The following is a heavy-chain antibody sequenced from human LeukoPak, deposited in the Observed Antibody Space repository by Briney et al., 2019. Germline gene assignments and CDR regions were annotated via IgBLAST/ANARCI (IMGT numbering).Heavy chain of an antibody. V-gene: IGHV3-23*01. J-gene: IGHJ5*02. Sequence: QSGGSLRLSCAASGFTFSSYGMSWVRQAPGKGLEWVSTISGNGANTYYADSVKGRFTISIDNFKSTLYLQMNSLRVEDAAVYYCAKRRYDTSSLDWFDHWGQGTLVTVSS. CDR2: ISGNGANT. D-gene: IGHD6-13*01. CDR1: GFTFSSYG. CDR3: AKRRYDTSSLDWFDH.